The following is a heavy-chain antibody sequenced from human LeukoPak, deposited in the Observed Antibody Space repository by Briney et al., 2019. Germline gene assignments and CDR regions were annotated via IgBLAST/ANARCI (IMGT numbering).Heavy chain of an antibody. J-gene: IGHJ6*02. CDR2: TNTNTGNP. V-gene: IGHV7-4-1*02. CDR3: AREGGSTYYDILTGPWAYYYYGMDV. D-gene: IGHD3-9*01. CDR1: GYTFTSYA. Sequence: ASVKVSCKASGYTFTSYAMNWVRQAPGQGLEWMGWTNTNTGNPTYAQGFTGRFVFSLDTSVSTAYLQISSLKAEDTAVYYCAREGGSTYYDILTGPWAYYYYGMDVWGQGTTVTVSS.